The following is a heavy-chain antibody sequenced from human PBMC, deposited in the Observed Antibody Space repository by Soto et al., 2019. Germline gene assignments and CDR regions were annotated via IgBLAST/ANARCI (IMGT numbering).Heavy chain of an antibody. CDR3: AARNFED. CDR2: INGDGAGT. Sequence: EVQILESGGGLVQPGGSLRLSCAASGFTFSTYGLTWVRQAPGKGLEWVSLINGDGAGTYYADSVKGRFTISRDNSKNTMYLQMTSRRAEDKAVYYCAARNFEDWGQGTLVTVSS. J-gene: IGHJ4*02. CDR1: GFTFSTYG. V-gene: IGHV3-23*01.